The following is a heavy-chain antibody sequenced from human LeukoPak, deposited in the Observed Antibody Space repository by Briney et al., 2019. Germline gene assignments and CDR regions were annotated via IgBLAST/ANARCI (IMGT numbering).Heavy chain of an antibody. D-gene: IGHD3-10*01. Sequence: PSETQSLTCTVSGYSISSGYYWGWIRQPPGKGLEWIGSIYHSVSTYYNPSLKSRVTISVDTSKNQFSLKLSSVTAADTAVYYCARDSGTTGEVKFDPWGQGTLVTVSS. CDR1: GYSISSGYY. J-gene: IGHJ5*02. CDR3: ARDSGTTGEVKFDP. V-gene: IGHV4-38-2*02. CDR2: IYHSVST.